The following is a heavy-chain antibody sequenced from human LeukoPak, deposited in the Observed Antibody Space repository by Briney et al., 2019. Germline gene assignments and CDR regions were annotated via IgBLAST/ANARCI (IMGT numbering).Heavy chain of an antibody. CDR2: IRYDGSNK. Sequence: PGGSLRLSCAAFGFTFSSYGMHWVRQAPGKGLEWVAFIRYDGSNKYYADSVKGRFTISRDNSKNTLYLQMNSLRAEDTAVYYCAGPPGIAVAGIYYYYGMDVWGQGTTVTVSS. CDR1: GFTFSSYG. V-gene: IGHV3-30*02. D-gene: IGHD6-19*01. J-gene: IGHJ6*02. CDR3: AGPPGIAVAGIYYYYGMDV.